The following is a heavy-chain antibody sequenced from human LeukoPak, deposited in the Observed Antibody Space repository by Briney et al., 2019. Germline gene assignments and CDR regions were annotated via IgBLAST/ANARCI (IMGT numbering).Heavy chain of an antibody. D-gene: IGHD2/OR15-2a*01. CDR3: ARQEYSWAFDI. Sequence: PSETLSLTCTVSGGSISSNSSYWGWIRQPPGKGLEWIGSIYYSGSTAYNPSLKSRVTISVDTSKIQFSLNLAYVTAPDTAVYYCARQEYSWAFDIRGQGTMVTVSS. CDR2: IYYSGST. J-gene: IGHJ3*02. V-gene: IGHV4-39*01. CDR1: GGSISSNSSY.